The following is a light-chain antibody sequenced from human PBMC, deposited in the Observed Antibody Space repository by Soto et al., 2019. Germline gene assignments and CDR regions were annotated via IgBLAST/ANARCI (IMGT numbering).Light chain of an antibody. CDR2: TLS. CDR1: QSISSY. Sequence: MTQSPSSLSASVGDRVTITCRASQSISSYLDWFLQRPGQSPQLLIYTLSHRASGVPDRFSGSGSGTDFTLKISRVEAEDVGVYYCMQRIEFPWTFGQGTKVDI. CDR3: MQRIEFPWT. V-gene: IGKV2-40*01. J-gene: IGKJ1*01.